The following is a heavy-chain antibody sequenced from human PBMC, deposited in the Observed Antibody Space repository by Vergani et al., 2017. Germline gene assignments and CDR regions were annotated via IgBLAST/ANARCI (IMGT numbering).Heavy chain of an antibody. J-gene: IGHJ5*02. Sequence: QVQLQESGPGLVKPSQTLSLTCTVSGGSISSGSYSWSWIRQPPGKGLEWIGYIYHSGSTYYNPSLKSRVTISVDRSKNQFSLKLSSVTAADTAVYYCARFDIVGENWFDPWGQGTLVTVSS. CDR3: ARFDIVGENWFDP. CDR2: IYHSGST. V-gene: IGHV4-30-2*01. CDR1: GGSISSGSYS. D-gene: IGHD2-15*01.